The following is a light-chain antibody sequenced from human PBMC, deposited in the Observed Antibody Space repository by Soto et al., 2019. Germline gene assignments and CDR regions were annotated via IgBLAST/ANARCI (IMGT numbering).Light chain of an antibody. CDR1: QSVSSY. J-gene: IGKJ1*01. CDR3: QQRSNWPGT. CDR2: DAS. Sequence: EIVLTQSPATLSLSPGERATLSCRASQSVSSYLALYQQKPGQAPRLLIYDASNRATGIPARFSGSGSGTDFTLPISSLEPEDFAVYYCQQRSNWPGTFGQGTKVEIK. V-gene: IGKV3-11*01.